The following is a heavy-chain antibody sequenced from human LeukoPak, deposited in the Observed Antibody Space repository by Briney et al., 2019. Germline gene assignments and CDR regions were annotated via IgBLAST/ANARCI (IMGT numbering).Heavy chain of an antibody. Sequence: PSETLSLTCAVYGGSFSGYYWSWIRQPPGKGLEWIGEINYSGSTNYNPSLKSRVTISVDTSKNQFSLKLSSVTAADTAVYYCARAQGLVDPYSSWYDWFDPWGQGTLVTVSS. CDR2: INYSGST. D-gene: IGHD6-13*01. J-gene: IGHJ5*02. V-gene: IGHV4-34*01. CDR3: ARAQGLVDPYSSWYDWFDP. CDR1: GGSFSGYY.